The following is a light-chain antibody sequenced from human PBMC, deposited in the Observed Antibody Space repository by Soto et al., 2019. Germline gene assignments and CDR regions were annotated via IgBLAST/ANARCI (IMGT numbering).Light chain of an antibody. CDR3: SSYTSSSTYVV. Sequence: QSALTQPASVSGSPGQSITISCTGTSSDVGGYNYVSWYQQHPGKAPKLMIYDVSNRPSGVSNRFSGSKSGNTASLTISGLQAEDEADDSCSSYTSSSTYVVFGGGTTLTV. CDR2: DVS. J-gene: IGLJ2*01. CDR1: SSDVGGYNY. V-gene: IGLV2-14*01.